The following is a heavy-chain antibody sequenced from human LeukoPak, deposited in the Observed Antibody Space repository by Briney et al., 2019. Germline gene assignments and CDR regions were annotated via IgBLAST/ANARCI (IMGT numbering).Heavy chain of an antibody. CDR3: AKDMDPYYYDSSGYDY. D-gene: IGHD3-22*01. V-gene: IGHV3-33*03. CDR2: IWFDGTNK. CDR1: GFAFSSYN. Sequence: HSGGSLRLSCAASGFAFSSYNMHWVRQAPGKGLEGVAVIWFDGTNKYYADSVKGRFTISRDNAKNSLYLQMNSLRAEDTALYYCAKDMDPYYYDSSGYDYWGQGTLVTVSS. J-gene: IGHJ4*02.